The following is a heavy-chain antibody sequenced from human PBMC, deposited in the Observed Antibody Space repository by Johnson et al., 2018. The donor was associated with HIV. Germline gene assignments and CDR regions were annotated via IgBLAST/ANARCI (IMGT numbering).Heavy chain of an antibody. J-gene: IGHJ3*02. CDR1: GFTFSSYA. CDR3: AKWGTITGTTGVFDI. Sequence: QVQLVESGGGVVQPGRSLRLSCAASGFTFSSYAMHWVRQAPGKGLEWVAVVSYDGSNKYYADSVKGRFTISRDNSKNTLYLQMNSLRAEDTAVYYCAKWGTITGTTGVFDIWGQGTMVTVSS. CDR2: VSYDGSNK. D-gene: IGHD1-7*01. V-gene: IGHV3-30*04.